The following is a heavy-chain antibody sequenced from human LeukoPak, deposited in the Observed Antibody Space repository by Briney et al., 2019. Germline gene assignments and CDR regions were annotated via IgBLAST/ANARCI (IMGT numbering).Heavy chain of an antibody. Sequence: ASVKVSCRASGYTFTSYDINWVRQATGQGLEWMGWMNPNSGNTGYAQKFQGRVTITRNTSISTAYMELRSLRCEDTSVYYCARVTSSIAARRAINWCDPWGQGTLVTVSS. CDR3: ARVTSSIAARRAINWCDP. J-gene: IGHJ5*02. CDR2: MNPNSGNT. V-gene: IGHV1-8*03. CDR1: GYTFTSYD. D-gene: IGHD6-6*01.